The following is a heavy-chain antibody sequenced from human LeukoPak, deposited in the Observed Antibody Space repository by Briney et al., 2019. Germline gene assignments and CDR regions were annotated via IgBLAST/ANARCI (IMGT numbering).Heavy chain of an antibody. CDR1: GYSFTSYW. D-gene: IGHD7-27*01. Sequence: GESLQISCKGSGYSFTSYWISWVRQMPGKGLEWMGRIDPSDSYTNYSPSLQGHVTISADKSINTAYLQWSSLKASDTAMYYCARLGSNNYFDPWGQGALVADSS. J-gene: IGHJ5*02. V-gene: IGHV5-10-1*01. CDR2: IDPSDSYT. CDR3: ARLGSNNYFDP.